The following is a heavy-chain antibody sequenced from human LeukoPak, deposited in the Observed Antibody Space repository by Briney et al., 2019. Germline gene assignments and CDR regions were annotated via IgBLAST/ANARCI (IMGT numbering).Heavy chain of an antibody. CDR3: AHDPDTYYYDSSGSPDDY. Sequence: GGSLRLSCAASGFTFSSYGMHWVRQAPGKGLEWVAFIRYDGSNKYYADSVKGRFTISRDNSKNTLYLQMNSLRAEDTAVYYCAHDPDTYYYDSSGSPDDYWGQGALVTVSS. V-gene: IGHV3-30*02. J-gene: IGHJ4*02. CDR1: GFTFSSYG. D-gene: IGHD3-22*01. CDR2: IRYDGSNK.